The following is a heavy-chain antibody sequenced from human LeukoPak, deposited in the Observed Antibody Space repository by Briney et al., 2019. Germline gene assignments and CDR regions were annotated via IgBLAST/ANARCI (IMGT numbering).Heavy chain of an antibody. D-gene: IGHD6-19*01. CDR3: ARERYSSEDDAFDI. CDR2: NSCWCSNI. Sequence: PVGSLRLSCAPSAFTSSSYTMTWVRQAPGKRLECVSHNSCWCSNIQHTVCVKGRFTISGHNAKNSLYVKMHSLRAEDTAVYYCARERYSSEDDAFDIWGQGTVVTVSS. J-gene: IGHJ3*02. V-gene: IGHV3-48*01. CDR1: AFTSSSYT.